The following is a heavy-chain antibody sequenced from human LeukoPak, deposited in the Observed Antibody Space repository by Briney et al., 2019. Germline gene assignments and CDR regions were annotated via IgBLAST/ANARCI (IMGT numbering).Heavy chain of an antibody. V-gene: IGHV1-69*13. CDR3: ARAYQNYGSGSYPLYFDC. CDR1: GGTFSSYA. CDR2: IIPIFGTA. J-gene: IGHJ4*02. Sequence: SVKVSCKASGGTFSSYAISWVRQAPGQGLEWMGGIIPIFGTANYAQKFQGRVTITADESTSTAYMELSSLRSEDTAVYYCARAYQNYGSGSYPLYFDCWGQGTLVTVSS. D-gene: IGHD3-10*01.